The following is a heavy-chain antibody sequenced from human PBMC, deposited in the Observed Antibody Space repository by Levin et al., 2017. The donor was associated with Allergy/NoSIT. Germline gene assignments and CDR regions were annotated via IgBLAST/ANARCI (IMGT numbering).Heavy chain of an antibody. CDR3: ARSGRDGYDY. D-gene: IGHD5-24*01. V-gene: IGHV4-30-2*01. J-gene: IGHJ4*02. Sequence: SCAVSGGSISSGGYSWSWIRQPPGKGLEWIGYIYHSGSTYYNPSLKSRVTISVDRSKNQFSLKLSSVTAADTAVYYCARSGRDGYDYWGQGTLVTVSS. CDR1: GGSISSGGYS. CDR2: IYHSGST.